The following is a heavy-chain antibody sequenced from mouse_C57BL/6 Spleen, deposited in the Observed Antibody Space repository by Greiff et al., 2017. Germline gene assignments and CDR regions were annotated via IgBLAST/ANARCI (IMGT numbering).Heavy chain of an antibody. D-gene: IGHD3-2*02. CDR1: GYAFSSSW. J-gene: IGHJ3*01. CDR2: IYPGDGDT. V-gene: IGHV1-82*01. CDR3: AREDSSGSWFAY. Sequence: VQLQQSGPELVKPGASVKISCKASGYAFSSSWMNWVKQRPGTGLEWIGRIYPGDGDTNYNGKFKGKATLTADKSSSTAYMQLSSLTSEDSAVYFCAREDSSGSWFAYWGQGTLVTVSA.